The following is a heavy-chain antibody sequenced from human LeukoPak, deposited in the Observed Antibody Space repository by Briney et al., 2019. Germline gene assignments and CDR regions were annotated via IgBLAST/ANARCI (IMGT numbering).Heavy chain of an antibody. CDR3: AGGRNQLLLYCYGMDD. CDR1: GFTFSSYA. Sequence: PGRSLRLSCAASGFTFSSYAMHWVRQAPGKGLEWVAVISYDGSNKYYADSVKGRFTISRDNSKNTLYLQMNSLRAEDTAVYYCAGGRNQLLLYCYGMDDWGQGTTVTVSS. CDR2: ISYDGSNK. J-gene: IGHJ6*02. V-gene: IGHV3-30-3*01. D-gene: IGHD2-2*01.